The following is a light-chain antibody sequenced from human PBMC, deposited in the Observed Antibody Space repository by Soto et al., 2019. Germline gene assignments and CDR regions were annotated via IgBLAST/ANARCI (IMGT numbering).Light chain of an antibody. CDR3: QSYDSVLSASV. CDR2: SDI. CDR1: SSNIGAGYD. V-gene: IGLV1-40*01. Sequence: QSVLTQPPSVSGAPGQRLTISCTGSSSNIGAGYDVHWYQQFPGTAPKLLIFSDINRPSGVPARFSASKSGSSASLAIGGLQAEDEADYYCQSYDSVLSASVFGGGTKVTVL. J-gene: IGLJ2*01.